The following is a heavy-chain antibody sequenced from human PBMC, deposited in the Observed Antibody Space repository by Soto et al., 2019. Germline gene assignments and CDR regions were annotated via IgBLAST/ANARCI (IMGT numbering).Heavy chain of an antibody. D-gene: IGHD6-19*01. J-gene: IGHJ4*02. V-gene: IGHV4-4*07. CDR3: AREYTETVDGPTPFYFDY. CDR2: TYISGET. Sequence: PSETLSLTCRGSGDSISTYYWSWIRQSAGKGLEWIGRTYISGETNYSPSLKSRVTMSVDTSKNQLSLKLRSVTAADTAVYYCAREYTETVDGPTPFYFDYWGKGTLVTVSS. CDR1: GDSISTYY.